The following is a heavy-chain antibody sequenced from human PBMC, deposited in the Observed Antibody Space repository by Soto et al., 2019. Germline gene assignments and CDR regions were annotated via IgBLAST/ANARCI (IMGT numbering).Heavy chain of an antibody. Sequence: SETLSLTCAVYGGSFSGYYWSWIRQPPGKGLEWIGEINHSGSTNYNPSLKSRVTISVDTSKNQFSLKLSSVTAADTAVYYCTRGRVPTVVTPRGPPWLDPWGQGTLVTVSS. CDR2: INHSGST. CDR3: TRGRVPTVVTPRGPPWLDP. CDR1: GGSFSGYY. D-gene: IGHD4-17*01. J-gene: IGHJ5*02. V-gene: IGHV4-34*01.